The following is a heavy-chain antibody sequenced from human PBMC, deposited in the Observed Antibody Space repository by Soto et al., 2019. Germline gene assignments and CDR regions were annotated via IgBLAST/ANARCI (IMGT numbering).Heavy chain of an antibody. D-gene: IGHD2-8*01. J-gene: IGHJ4*02. CDR1: GFTFSNAW. CDR3: TTDPDGYCTNGVCYTLDY. Sequence: GGSLRLSCAASGFTFSNAWMSWVRQAPGKGLEWVGRIKSKTDGGTTDYAAPVKGRFTISRDDSKNTLYLQKNSLKTEDTAVYYCTTDPDGYCTNGVCYTLDYWGQGTLVTVSS. CDR2: IKSKTDGGTT. V-gene: IGHV3-15*01.